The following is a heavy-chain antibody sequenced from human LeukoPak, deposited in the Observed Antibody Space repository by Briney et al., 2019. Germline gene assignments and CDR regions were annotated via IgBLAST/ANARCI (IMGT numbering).Heavy chain of an antibody. J-gene: IGHJ6*04. Sequence: PGGSLRLSCVASGFTFSSYGMHWVRQAPGKGLEWVAVISYDGSNKYYADSVKGRFTISRDNSKNTLYLQMNSLRAEDTAVYYCAKEGYYGSGSRHYYYYYGMDVWGKGTTVTVSS. CDR2: ISYDGSNK. CDR1: GFTFSSYG. D-gene: IGHD3-10*01. V-gene: IGHV3-30*18. CDR3: AKEGYYGSGSRHYYYYYGMDV.